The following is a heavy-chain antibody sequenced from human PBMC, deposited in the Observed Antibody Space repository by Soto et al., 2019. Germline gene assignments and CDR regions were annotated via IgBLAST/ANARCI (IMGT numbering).Heavy chain of an antibody. J-gene: IGHJ6*02. CDR3: ARAEHYGSGSYIYYYGMDV. V-gene: IGHV1-2*02. CDR2: INPNSGGT. CDR1: GYTFTGYY. Sequence: WASVKVSCKASGYTFTGYYMHCVRQAPGQVLEWMGWINPNSGGTNYAQKFQGRVTMTRDTSISTAYMELSRLRSDDTAVYYCARAEHYGSGSYIYYYGMDVWGQGTTVTVSS. D-gene: IGHD3-10*01.